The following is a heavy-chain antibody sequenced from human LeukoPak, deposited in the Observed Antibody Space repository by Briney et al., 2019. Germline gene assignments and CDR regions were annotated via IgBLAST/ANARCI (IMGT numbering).Heavy chain of an antibody. Sequence: ASVKVSCKASGYTFTSYDINWVRQAPGQGLEWMGIINPSGGSTSYAQKFQGRVTMTRDTSTSTVYMELSSLRSEDTAVYYCARDRGYDFWSGLDAFDIWGQGTMVTVSS. J-gene: IGHJ3*02. CDR2: INPSGGST. D-gene: IGHD3-3*01. CDR3: ARDRGYDFWSGLDAFDI. V-gene: IGHV1-46*01. CDR1: GYTFTSYD.